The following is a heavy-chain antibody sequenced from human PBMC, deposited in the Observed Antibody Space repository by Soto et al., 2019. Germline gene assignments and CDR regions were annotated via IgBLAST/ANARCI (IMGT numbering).Heavy chain of an antibody. Sequence: QVQVVESGGGVVQPGRSLRLPCAASGFIVSSYGMHWVRQAPGKGLEWVAVISYDGFSKFYADSVKGRFTISRDNSRNTLYLQMHSLRAEDTAVYYCAKVYGDFAYYFDAMDVWGQGTTVTVSS. D-gene: IGHD4-17*01. V-gene: IGHV3-30*18. CDR2: ISYDGFSK. CDR3: AKVYGDFAYYFDAMDV. CDR1: GFIVSSYG. J-gene: IGHJ6*02.